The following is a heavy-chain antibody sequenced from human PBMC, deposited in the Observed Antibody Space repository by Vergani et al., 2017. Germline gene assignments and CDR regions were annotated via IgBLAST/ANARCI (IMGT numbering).Heavy chain of an antibody. D-gene: IGHD2-8*02. J-gene: IGHJ4*02. Sequence: QVQLVESGGGVVQPGRSLRLSCAASGFTFSSYGMHWVRQAPGKGLEWVAVIWYDGSNKYYADSVKGRFTISRDNSKNTRYLQMNSLRAEDTAVYYCARDLVVYATREASPIDYWGQGTLVTVSS. V-gene: IGHV3-33*01. CDR2: IWYDGSNK. CDR1: GFTFSSYG. CDR3: ARDLVVYATREASPIDY.